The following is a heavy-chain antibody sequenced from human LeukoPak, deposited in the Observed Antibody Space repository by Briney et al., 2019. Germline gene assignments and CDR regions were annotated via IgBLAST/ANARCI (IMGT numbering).Heavy chain of an antibody. Sequence: GGSLRLSCATSGFTFTNFWMSWVRQAPGKGLEWVANIKQDGSAKYCVDSVRGRFTISRDNAKNSLYLQMNSLRAGDTAVYYCVRSMDVWGQGTTVTVSS. CDR2: IKQDGSAK. CDR1: GFTFTNFW. CDR3: VRSMDV. J-gene: IGHJ6*02. V-gene: IGHV3-7*01.